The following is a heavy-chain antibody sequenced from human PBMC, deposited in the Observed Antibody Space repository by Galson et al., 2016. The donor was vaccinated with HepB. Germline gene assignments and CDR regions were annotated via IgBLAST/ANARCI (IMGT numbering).Heavy chain of an antibody. D-gene: IGHD3-22*01. CDR1: GFTFRDHY. J-gene: IGHJ4*02. CDR2: ISSGSSYI. V-gene: IGHV3-11*06. Sequence: SLRLSCAASGFTFRDHYMSWIRQAPGKGLEWVSYISSGSSYINYADSVKGRFTISRDNAKNSLYLQMNSLRAYDTAVYYCARGGYYDSSGQNWGQGTLVTVSS. CDR3: ARGGYYDSSGQN.